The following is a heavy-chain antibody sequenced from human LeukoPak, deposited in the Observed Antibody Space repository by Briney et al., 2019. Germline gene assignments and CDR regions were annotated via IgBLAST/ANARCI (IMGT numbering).Heavy chain of an antibody. CDR3: AKHYYFDSGNYFDY. Sequence: GSLRLSCAASGFTFSSYSMNWVRQAPGKGLEWVSSISSSSSYIYYADSVKGRFTISRGNSKNTLSLQMNSLRAEDTAIYYCAKHYYFDSGNYFDYWGQGTLVTVSS. D-gene: IGHD3-10*01. V-gene: IGHV3-21*04. CDR1: GFTFSSYS. CDR2: ISSSSSYI. J-gene: IGHJ4*02.